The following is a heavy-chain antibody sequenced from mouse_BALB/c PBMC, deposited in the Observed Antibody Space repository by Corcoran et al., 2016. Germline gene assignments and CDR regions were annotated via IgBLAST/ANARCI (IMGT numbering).Heavy chain of an antibody. CDR2: IYPYNDGT. D-gene: IGHD2-2*01. CDR3: AREVPGGYPFDY. CDR1: GYTFTSSV. Sequence: EVQLQQSGPELVKPEASVKMSCKASGYTFTSSVMHWVKQKPGQGLEWIGYIYPYNDGTKYNEKFKGKATLTSDKSSSAAYMEFSSLTSEDSAVYYCAREVPGGYPFDYWGQGTTLTVSS. J-gene: IGHJ2*01. V-gene: IGHV1S136*01.